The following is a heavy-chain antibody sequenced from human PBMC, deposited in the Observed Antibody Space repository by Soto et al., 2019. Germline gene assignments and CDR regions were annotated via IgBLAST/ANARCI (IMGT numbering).Heavy chain of an antibody. D-gene: IGHD2-8*01. J-gene: IGHJ4*02. Sequence: SETLSLTCTVSGGSISSSSYYWGWIRQPPGKGLEWIGSIYYSGSTYYNPSLKSRVTISVDTSKNQFSLKLSSVTAADTAVYYCARHNLMTRIYFDYWGQGTLVTVSS. CDR1: GGSISSSSYY. V-gene: IGHV4-39*01. CDR3: ARHNLMTRIYFDY. CDR2: IYYSGST.